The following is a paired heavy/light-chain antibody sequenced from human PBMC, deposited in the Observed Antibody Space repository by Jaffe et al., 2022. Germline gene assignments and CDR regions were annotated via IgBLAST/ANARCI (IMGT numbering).Heavy chain of an antibody. CDR3: VRELVGGFFDY. J-gene: IGHJ4*02. V-gene: IGHV1-2*02. CDR1: GYTFTGYL. CDR2: IDPNNGGT. Sequence: QVQLVQSGAEVKNPGASVKVSCKASGYTFTGYLIHWVRQAPGQGLEWMGGIDPNNGGTNYAQKFQGRVAMPRDTSITTAYMELSGLTFDDTAVYYCVRELVGGFFDYWGQGTVVTVSS. D-gene: IGHD2-15*01.
Light chain of an antibody. V-gene: IGLV7-43*01. J-gene: IGLJ3*02. CDR2: STS. CDR3: LLYYGAGWV. CDR1: TGAVTSGYL. Sequence: QTVVTQEPSRTVSPGGTVTLTCGSSTGAVTSGYLPNWFQHKPGQAPRALIYSTSNKHSWTPARFSGSLLGGKAALTLSGVQPEDEAEYYCLLYYGAGWVFGGGTKLTVL.